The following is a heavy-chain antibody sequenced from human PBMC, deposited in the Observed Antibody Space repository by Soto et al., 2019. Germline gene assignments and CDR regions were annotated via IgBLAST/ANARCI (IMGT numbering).Heavy chain of an antibody. Sequence: QVPLVQSGAEVKKPGASVKVSCKASGYTFTSYDINWVRQATGQGLEWMGWMNPNSGNTGYAQKFQGRVTMTRNTSISTAYMELSSLRSEDTAVYYCARVRPDYGDADFDYWGQGTLVTVSS. V-gene: IGHV1-8*01. CDR2: MNPNSGNT. CDR3: ARVRPDYGDADFDY. J-gene: IGHJ4*02. D-gene: IGHD4-17*01. CDR1: GYTFTSYD.